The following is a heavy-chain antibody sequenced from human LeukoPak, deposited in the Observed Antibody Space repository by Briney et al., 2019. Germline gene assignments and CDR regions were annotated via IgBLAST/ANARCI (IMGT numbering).Heavy chain of an antibody. CDR3: ARSGWKPGTVVARPYYYYYMDV. V-gene: IGHV4-34*01. J-gene: IGHJ6*03. CDR1: GGSFSGYY. D-gene: IGHD2-15*01. Sequence: SETLSLTCAVYGGSFSGYYWSWIRQPPGKGLEWIGEINHSGSTYYNPSLKSRVTISVDTSKNQFSLKLSSVTAADTAVYYCARSGWKPGTVVARPYYYYYMDVWGKGTTVTVSS. CDR2: INHSGST.